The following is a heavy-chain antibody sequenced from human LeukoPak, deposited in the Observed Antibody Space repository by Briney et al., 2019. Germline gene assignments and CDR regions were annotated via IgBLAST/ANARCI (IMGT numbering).Heavy chain of an antibody. CDR2: IIPIFGTA. V-gene: IGHV1-69*13. J-gene: IGHJ4*02. CDR1: GGTFSSYA. CDR3: AREVWGVISFDDY. D-gene: IGHD3-10*01. Sequence: ASVKVSCKASGGTFSSYAISWVRQAPGQGLEWMGGIIPIFGTANYAQKFQGRVTITADESTSTAYMELSSLRSEDTAVYYCAREVWGVISFDDYWGQGTLVTVSS.